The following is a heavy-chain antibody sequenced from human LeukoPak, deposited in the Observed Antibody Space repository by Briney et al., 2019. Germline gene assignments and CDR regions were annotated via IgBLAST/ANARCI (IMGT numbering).Heavy chain of an antibody. CDR1: GGIFSSYA. V-gene: IGHV1-69*04. J-gene: IGHJ4*02. CDR3: ARDLPPYYFDY. CDR2: IIPILGIA. Sequence: SVNVSCKASGGIFSSYAISWVRQAPGQGLEWMGRIIPILGIASYAQKFQGRVTITADKSTSIAYMDLSSLRSEDTAVYYCARDLPPYYFDYWGRGTLVTVSS.